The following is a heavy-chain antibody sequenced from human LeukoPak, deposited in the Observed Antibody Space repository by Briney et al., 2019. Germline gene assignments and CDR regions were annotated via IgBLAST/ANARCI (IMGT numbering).Heavy chain of an antibody. CDR1: GGSFSGYY. D-gene: IGHD6-19*01. CDR3: ARGGNSSGFGDGFDY. Sequence: SETLSLTCAVYGGSFSGYYWSWIRQPPGKGLEWIGEINHSGSTNYNPSLKSRVTISVDTSKNQFSLKLSSVTAADTAVYYCARGGNSSGFGDGFDYWGHGTLVTVSS. V-gene: IGHV4-34*01. J-gene: IGHJ4*01. CDR2: INHSGST.